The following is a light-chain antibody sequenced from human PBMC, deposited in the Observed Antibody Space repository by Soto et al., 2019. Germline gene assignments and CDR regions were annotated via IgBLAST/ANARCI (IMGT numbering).Light chain of an antibody. CDR3: CSHAGWNSFYV. V-gene: IGLV2-8*01. CDR1: SNDVGYYNH. Sequence: QSALTQPPSASGSPGQSVTISCTGTSNDVGYYNHVSWYQQHPGKAPKLMIYDVNQRPSGVPDRFSGSKSGNTASLTVSGLQTEDEADYYCCSHAGWNSFYVFGTGTKVTVL. J-gene: IGLJ1*01. CDR2: DVN.